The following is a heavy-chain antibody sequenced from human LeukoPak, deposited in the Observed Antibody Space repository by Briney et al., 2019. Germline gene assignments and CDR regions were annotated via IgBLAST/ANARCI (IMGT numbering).Heavy chain of an antibody. V-gene: IGHV1-18*01. Sequence: ASTKVSCKASGYTFTSYGISWVRQAPGQGLEWMGWISAYNGNTNSAQKLQGRVTMTRDTSTSTVYMELSSLRSEDTAVYYCARDTAYYYGSGSHSPAYGMDVWGQGTTVTASS. J-gene: IGHJ6*02. CDR1: GYTFTSYG. CDR2: ISAYNGNT. CDR3: ARDTAYYYGSGSHSPAYGMDV. D-gene: IGHD3-10*01.